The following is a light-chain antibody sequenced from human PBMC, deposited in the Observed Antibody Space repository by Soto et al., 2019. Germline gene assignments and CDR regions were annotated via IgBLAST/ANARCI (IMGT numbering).Light chain of an antibody. CDR1: SSDVGGYKY. CDR2: EVS. CDR3: SSFTTSGPV. J-gene: IGLJ3*02. V-gene: IGLV2-14*01. Sequence: QSALTQPASVSGSPGQSITISCTGTSSDVGGYKYVSWYQQHPGKAPKLMIYEVSNRPSGVSNRFSGSKSGTTASLTISGLQAEDDGDYNCSSFTTSGPVFGGGTKVTVL.